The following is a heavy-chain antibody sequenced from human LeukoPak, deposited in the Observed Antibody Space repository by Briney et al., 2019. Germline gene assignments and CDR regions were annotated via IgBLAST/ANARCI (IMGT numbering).Heavy chain of an antibody. CDR2: ISSSGSTI. D-gene: IGHD2-15*01. CDR3: AREGNWDIFDY. V-gene: IGHV3-48*03. Sequence: GGSLRLSCAASGFTFSSYEMNWVRQAPGKGLEWVSYISSSGSTIFYADSVKGRFTISRDNAKNSLYLQMNSLRAEDTAVYFCAREGNWDIFDYWVQGTLVTVSS. J-gene: IGHJ4*02. CDR1: GFTFSSYE.